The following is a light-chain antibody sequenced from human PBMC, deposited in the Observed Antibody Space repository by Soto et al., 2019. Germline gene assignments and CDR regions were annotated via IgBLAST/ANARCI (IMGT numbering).Light chain of an antibody. CDR2: AAS. V-gene: IGKV1-8*01. CDR1: QGISSY. Sequence: SASTGYRVTITCRASQGISSYLAWYQQKPGKAPKLLIYAASTLQSGVPSRFSGSGSGTDFTLTISCLQSEDFAVYYCQQFSSYPLTFGQGTKVDIK. CDR3: QQFSSYPLT. J-gene: IGKJ4*01.